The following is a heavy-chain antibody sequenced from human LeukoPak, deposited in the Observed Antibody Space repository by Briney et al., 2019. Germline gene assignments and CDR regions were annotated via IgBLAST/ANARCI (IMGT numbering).Heavy chain of an antibody. CDR3: AADRGYGDFYGMDV. J-gene: IGHJ6*02. CDR1: GFTFTNSA. CDR2: IVVGSGNT. Sequence: GTSVKVSCKASGFTFTNSAMQWVRQTPGQRLEWIGWIVVGSGNTNYAQKFQERVTITGDMSTSTAHMELSSLRSEDTAVYYCAADRGYGDFYGMDVWGHGTTVTVSS. D-gene: IGHD4-17*01. V-gene: IGHV1-58*02.